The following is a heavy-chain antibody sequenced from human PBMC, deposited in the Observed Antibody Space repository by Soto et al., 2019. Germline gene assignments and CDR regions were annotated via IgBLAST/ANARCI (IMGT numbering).Heavy chain of an antibody. V-gene: IGHV4-59*01. J-gene: IGHJ6*02. D-gene: IGHD4-4*01. CDR3: ARDGYTVTPNYYYGMDV. CDR2: VYYSGST. CDR1: GCSISSYY. Sequence: QVQLQESGPGLVKPSETLSLTCTVSGCSISSYYWSWIRQPPGKGLEWIGYVYYSGSTNYNPSLKSRVTISVDTSKNQFSLKLSSVTAAETAVYYCARDGYTVTPNYYYGMDVWGQGTTVTVS.